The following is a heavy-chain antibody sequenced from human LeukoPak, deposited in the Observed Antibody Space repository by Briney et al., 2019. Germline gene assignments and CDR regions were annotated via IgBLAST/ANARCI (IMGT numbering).Heavy chain of an antibody. CDR1: GYTFTGYY. Sequence: ASVKVSCKASGYTFTGYYMHWVRQAPGQGLEWMGSISPNSGGTNYAQKFQGRVTMTRDTSISTAYMELSRLTSDDTAMYYCARERATAGTPWFDPWGQGTLVTVSS. D-gene: IGHD6-13*01. CDR3: ARERATAGTPWFDP. CDR2: ISPNSGGT. V-gene: IGHV1-2*02. J-gene: IGHJ5*02.